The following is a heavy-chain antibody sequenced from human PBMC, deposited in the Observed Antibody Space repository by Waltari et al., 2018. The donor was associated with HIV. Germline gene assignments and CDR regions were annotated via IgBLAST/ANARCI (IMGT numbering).Heavy chain of an antibody. Sequence: QGQLVESGGGVVQPGGSLSLSCAASGFSFSISGMHWVRQAPGKGLEWVTFIRYDGNTKYYADSVKGRFPISRDNSKNTLYLQMSSLRAEDTAVYYCAKELRSGYSYYYYGMDVWGQGTTVTVSS. J-gene: IGHJ6*02. CDR2: IRYDGNTK. V-gene: IGHV3-30*02. CDR1: GFSFSISG. D-gene: IGHD2-15*01. CDR3: AKELRSGYSYYYYGMDV.